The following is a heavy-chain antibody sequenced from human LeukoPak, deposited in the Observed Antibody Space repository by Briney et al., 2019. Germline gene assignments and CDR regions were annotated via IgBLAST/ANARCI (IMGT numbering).Heavy chain of an antibody. D-gene: IGHD5-12*01. CDR2: INPNSGGT. J-gene: IGHJ5*02. Sequence: ASVKASCKASGYTFTGYYMHWVRQAPGQGLEWMGWINPNSGGTNYAQKFQGRVTMTRDTSISTAYMELSRLRSDDTAVYYCARHGLRLLNWFDPWGQGTLVTVSS. CDR3: ARHGLRLLNWFDP. CDR1: GYTFTGYY. V-gene: IGHV1-2*02.